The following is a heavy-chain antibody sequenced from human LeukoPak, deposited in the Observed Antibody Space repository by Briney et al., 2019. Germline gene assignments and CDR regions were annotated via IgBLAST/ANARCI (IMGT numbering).Heavy chain of an antibody. V-gene: IGHV5-51*01. J-gene: IGHJ4*02. Sequence: GESLKISCKTSGYTFTNSWIGWVRQMPGKGLEWMGIIHPSDSYTKYSPSFQGQVTISLDKSISTAYLQWSSLKASDTAVYYCARTLDFYDSSGPLDYWGQGTLVTVS. CDR1: GYTFTNSW. D-gene: IGHD3-22*01. CDR3: ARTLDFYDSSGPLDY. CDR2: IHPSDSYT.